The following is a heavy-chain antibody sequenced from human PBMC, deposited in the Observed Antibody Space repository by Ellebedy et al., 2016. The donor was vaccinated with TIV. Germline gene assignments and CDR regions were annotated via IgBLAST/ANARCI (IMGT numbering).Heavy chain of an antibody. Sequence: GESLKISCAASGFTFSGHAMSWVRQAPGKGLEWVSAISAIGESAQYADSVRGRFTISRDNSKNMLYLQMSSLRADDAAVYYCAKLDSSGYYYGRLDYWGQGTLVTVSS. J-gene: IGHJ4*02. CDR3: AKLDSSGYYYGRLDY. V-gene: IGHV3-23*01. CDR1: GFTFSGHA. CDR2: ISAIGESA. D-gene: IGHD3-22*01.